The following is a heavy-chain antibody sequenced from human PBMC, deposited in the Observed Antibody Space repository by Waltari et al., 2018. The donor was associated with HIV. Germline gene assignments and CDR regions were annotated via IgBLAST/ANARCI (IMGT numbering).Heavy chain of an antibody. CDR3: ASGGSAVTYFDF. Sequence: QVRLVQSGAEVKKPGSSVKVSCKASGGSFSHYAVAWVRQAPGHGLEWMGGIIPMLDTTNYAQKFQGRVTITADKSTNTAYLEVSRLSSEDTAIYFCASGGSAVTYFDFWGQGTMVTVSS. CDR2: IIPMLDTT. J-gene: IGHJ4*02. V-gene: IGHV1-69*06. CDR1: GGSFSHYA. D-gene: IGHD4-17*01.